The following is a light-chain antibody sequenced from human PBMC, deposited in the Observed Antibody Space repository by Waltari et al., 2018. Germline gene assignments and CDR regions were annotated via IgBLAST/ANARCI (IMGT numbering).Light chain of an antibody. J-gene: IGLJ2*01. Sequence: QSALTQPPSASGSPGQPVTISCTGTSSDVGGFDYVSWYQQHPGKVPRLMIYEVSKRPSGVPDRFSGSKSGNTASLTVSGLQVEDEADYYCSSFAGSSQMLFGGGTKLTVL. CDR3: SSFAGSSQML. V-gene: IGLV2-8*01. CDR1: SSDVGGFDY. CDR2: EVS.